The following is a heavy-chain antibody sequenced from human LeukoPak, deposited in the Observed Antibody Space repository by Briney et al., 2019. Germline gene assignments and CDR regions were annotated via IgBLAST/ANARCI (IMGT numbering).Heavy chain of an antibody. V-gene: IGHV4-39*01. CDR2: IYYSGST. CDR3: ARIAGYCSSTSCRAPEADYYYYCMDV. J-gene: IGHJ6*03. CDR1: GGSISSSSYY. D-gene: IGHD2-2*03. Sequence: SETLSLTCTVSGGSISSSSYYWGWIRQPPGKGLEWIGSIYYSGSTYYNPSLKSRVTISVDTSKNQFSLKLSSVTAAGTAVYYCARIAGYCSSTSCRAPEADYYYYCMDVWGKGTTVTVSS.